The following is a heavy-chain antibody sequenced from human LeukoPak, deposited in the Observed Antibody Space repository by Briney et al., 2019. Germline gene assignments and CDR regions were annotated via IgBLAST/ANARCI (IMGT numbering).Heavy chain of an antibody. CDR1: GFSFNTYG. D-gene: IGHD3-9*01. V-gene: IGHV3-30*02. Sequence: GGSLRLSCAVSGFSFNTYGMHWVRQAPGKGLEWVAFIRYDAINKYYADSVKGRFTISRDNSKNTLYLQMNTLRPEDTAIYYCAKDGPSYNTLTGFRRTSAYYFDYWGQGTLVTVSS. CDR3: AKDGPSYNTLTGFRRTSAYYFDY. CDR2: IRYDAINK. J-gene: IGHJ4*02.